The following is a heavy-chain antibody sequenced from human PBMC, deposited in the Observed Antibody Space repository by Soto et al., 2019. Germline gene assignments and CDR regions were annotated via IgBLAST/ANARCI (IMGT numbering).Heavy chain of an antibody. Sequence: SETLSLTCNVSGGSIRSYYWNWIRQLPGKTLEWIGDVYYSGSANYNPSLKSRVTISVDMSRNQFSLKLNSVTAADTAVYYCARGSMVRGPTPFDYWGQGTLVTVSS. CDR1: GGSIRSYY. V-gene: IGHV4-59*01. CDR2: VYYSGSA. D-gene: IGHD3-10*01. CDR3: ARGSMVRGPTPFDY. J-gene: IGHJ4*02.